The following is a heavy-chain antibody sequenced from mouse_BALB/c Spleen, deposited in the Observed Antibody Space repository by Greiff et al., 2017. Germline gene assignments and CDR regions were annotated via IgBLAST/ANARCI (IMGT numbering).Heavy chain of an antibody. D-gene: IGHD1-1*02. V-gene: IGHV1-31*01. CDR1: GYSFTGYY. CDR2: INPYNGAT. CDR3: ARRWDYAMDY. Sequence: EVQLKESGPELVKPGASVKISCKASGYSFTGYYMHWVKQSHVKSLEWIGRINPYNGATSYNQNFKDKASLTVDKSSSTAYMELHSLTSEDSAVYYCARRWDYAMDYWGQGTSVTVSS. J-gene: IGHJ4*01.